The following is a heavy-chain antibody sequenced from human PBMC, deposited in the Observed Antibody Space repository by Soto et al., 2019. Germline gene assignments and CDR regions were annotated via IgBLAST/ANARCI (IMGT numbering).Heavy chain of an antibody. CDR2: IYFSGST. Sequence: QVQLQESGPGLVKPSQTLSLTCTVSGGSISGGTYYWSWIRQPPGQGLEWIGYIYFSGSTYYNPSLKSRVIISVDTSKNQFSLRLSSVTAADTAVYYCARGDWPTQMDFWGQGTTVTVSS. J-gene: IGHJ6*02. CDR3: ARGDWPTQMDF. D-gene: IGHD2-21*01. CDR1: GGSISGGTYY. V-gene: IGHV4-31*03.